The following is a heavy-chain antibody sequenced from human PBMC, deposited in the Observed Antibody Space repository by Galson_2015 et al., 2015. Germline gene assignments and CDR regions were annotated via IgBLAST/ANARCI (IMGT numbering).Heavy chain of an antibody. CDR1: GFAFSSSG. V-gene: IGHV3-33*01. CDR2: IWFDGGDK. J-gene: IGHJ4*02. CDR3: VRGLSITAIDY. D-gene: IGHD3-16*01. Sequence: SLRLSCAASGFAFSSSGMHWVRQAPGKGLEWVAIIWFDGGDKYYADSVKGRFTISRDNSRNTLYLQMNSLRAEGTAVYYCVRGLSITAIDYWGQGTLVTVSS.